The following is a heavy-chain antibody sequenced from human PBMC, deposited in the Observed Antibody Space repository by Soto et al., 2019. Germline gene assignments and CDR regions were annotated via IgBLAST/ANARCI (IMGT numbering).Heavy chain of an antibody. J-gene: IGHJ6*02. V-gene: IGHV4-4*02. CDR1: GGSISSSNW. CDR3: ARERLSGIVATMVYYYYGMDV. D-gene: IGHD5-12*01. Sequence: QVQLQESGPGLVKPSGTLSLTCAVSGGSISSSNWWSWVRQPPGKGLEWIGEIYHSGSTNYNPSLKSRVTISVDKSKNQFSLKLSSVTAADTAVYYCARERLSGIVATMVYYYYGMDVWGQGTTVTVSS. CDR2: IYHSGST.